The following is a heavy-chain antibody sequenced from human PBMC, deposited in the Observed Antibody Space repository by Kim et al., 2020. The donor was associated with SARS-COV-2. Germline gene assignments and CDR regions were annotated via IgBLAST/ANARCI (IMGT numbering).Heavy chain of an antibody. CDR2: IYYSGST. D-gene: IGHD5-18*01. CDR3: ARDHDTVMAPFDY. Sequence: SETLSLICTVSGGSIGSDSFYWGWIRQPPGKGLEWIGSIYYSGSTYYNPSLKSRVTISVDTSKNQFSLKLRSVTASDTGVYYCARDHDTVMAPFDYWGQGTLVAVSS. V-gene: IGHV4-39*07. CDR1: GGSIGSDSFY. J-gene: IGHJ4*02.